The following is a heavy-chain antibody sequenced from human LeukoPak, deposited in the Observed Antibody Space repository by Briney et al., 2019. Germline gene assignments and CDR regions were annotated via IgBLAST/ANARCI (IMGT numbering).Heavy chain of an antibody. J-gene: IGHJ6*03. V-gene: IGHV1-8*03. CDR1: GYTFTSYD. Sequence: ASVKVSCKASGYTFTSYDINWVRQATGQGLEWMGWMNPNSGNTGYAQKFQGRVTITRNTSISTAYMELSSLRSEDTAVYYCARGLGGIAVTYYYYMDVWGKGTTVTVSS. CDR3: ARGLGGIAVTYYYYMDV. CDR2: MNPNSGNT. D-gene: IGHD6-19*01.